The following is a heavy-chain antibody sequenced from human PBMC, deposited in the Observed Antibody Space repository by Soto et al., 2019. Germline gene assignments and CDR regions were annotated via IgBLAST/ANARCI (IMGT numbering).Heavy chain of an antibody. V-gene: IGHV1-69*12. D-gene: IGHD6-19*01. CDR2: IIPIFGTA. CDR3: ARDQPSGAVAGMQY. Sequence: QVQLVQSGAEVKKPGSSVKVSCKASGGTFSSYAISWVRQAPGQGLEWMGGIIPIFGTANYAQKFQGRVTITADESTSTAYMERSSLRSEDTAVYYCARDQPSGAVAGMQYWGQGTLVTVSS. J-gene: IGHJ4*02. CDR1: GGTFSSYA.